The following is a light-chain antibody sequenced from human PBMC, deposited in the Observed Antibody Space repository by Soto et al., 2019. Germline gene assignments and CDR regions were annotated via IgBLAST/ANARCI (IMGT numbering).Light chain of an antibody. CDR3: QHYNSWPRTWT. V-gene: IGKV3-15*01. CDR1: RPVRSN. CDR2: GAS. Sequence: EIVMTQSPANMSVSPGERVAVSCRASRPVRSNLAWYQQKPGQPPRLLIYGASTRATGIPARFSGSGSGTEFTLTISSLQSEDFAVYHCQHYNSWPRTWTFGQGTKVDMK. J-gene: IGKJ1*01.